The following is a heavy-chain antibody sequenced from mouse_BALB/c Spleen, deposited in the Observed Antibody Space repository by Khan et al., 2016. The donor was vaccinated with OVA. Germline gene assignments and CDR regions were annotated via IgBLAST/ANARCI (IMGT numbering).Heavy chain of an antibody. V-gene: IGHV3-2*02. CDR3: ARWFTY. CDR2: INYSGGT. J-gene: IGHJ3*01. CDR1: GYSITSDYA. Sequence: EVQLVESGPGLVKPSQSLSLTCTVTGYSITSDYAWNWIRQFPGNKLEWMGYINYSGGTSYLPFLKSRISITRDTSKNQFFLQLNSVTTEDSATYYCARWFTYWGQGTLVTVS.